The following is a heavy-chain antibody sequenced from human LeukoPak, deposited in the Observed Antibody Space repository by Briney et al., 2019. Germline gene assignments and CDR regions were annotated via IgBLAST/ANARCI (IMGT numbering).Heavy chain of an antibody. CDR2: SKNKDYAYST. Sequence: PGGSLRLSCAASGFTFSDHHMNWVRQAPGQGLEWIGRSKNKDYAYSTVYAASVKGRFTFSREDPKNSLYLQMNSLTTENTAVYYCTRIFYYGTRGYYPDFWGQGTLVTVSS. CDR1: GFTFSDHH. CDR3: TRIFYYGTRGYYPDF. D-gene: IGHD3-22*01. J-gene: IGHJ4*02. V-gene: IGHV3-72*01.